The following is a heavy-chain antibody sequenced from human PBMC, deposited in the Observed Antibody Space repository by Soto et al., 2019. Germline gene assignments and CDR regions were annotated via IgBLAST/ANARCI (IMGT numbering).Heavy chain of an antibody. J-gene: IGHJ5*02. D-gene: IGHD6-13*01. V-gene: IGHV3-23*01. Sequence: GGSLRLSCAASGFTFSSYAMSWVRQAPGKGLEWVSAISGSGGSTYYADSVKGRFTISRDNSKNTLYLQMNSLRAEDTAVYYGAKDLYSSSWYWFDHWGQGTLVTVSS. CDR2: ISGSGGST. CDR3: AKDLYSSSWYWFDH. CDR1: GFTFSSYA.